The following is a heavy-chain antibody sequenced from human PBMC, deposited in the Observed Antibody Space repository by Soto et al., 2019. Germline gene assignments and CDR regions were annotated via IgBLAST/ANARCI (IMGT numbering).Heavy chain of an antibody. CDR3: AKREYSGQNDY. V-gene: IGHV3-21*01. J-gene: IGHJ4*02. D-gene: IGHD5-12*01. CDR1: GFTFSSYS. CDR2: ISSSSSYI. Sequence: EVQLVESGGGLVKPGGSLRLSCAASGFTFSSYSMNWVRQAPGKGLEWVSSISSSSSYIYYAYSVKGRFTISRDNAKNSLYLQMNRLRAEDTAVYYCAKREYSGQNDYRGQGTLVTVSS.